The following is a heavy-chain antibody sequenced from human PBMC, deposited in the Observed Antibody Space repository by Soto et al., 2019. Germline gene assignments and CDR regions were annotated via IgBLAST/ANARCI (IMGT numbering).Heavy chain of an antibody. CDR3: VKQAHGLDGVAFDY. D-gene: IGHD2-15*01. V-gene: IGHV3-23*01. CDR2: VSTSGRST. J-gene: IGHJ4*02. Sequence: GGSLRLSCAASGFTFSAYPMIWFRQAPGKGLEAICAVSTSGRSTYYADSVKDRFTISRDNSKNTLFLQMGSLRPEDTAIYYCVKQAHGLDGVAFDYWGQGTQVTV. CDR1: GFTFSAYP.